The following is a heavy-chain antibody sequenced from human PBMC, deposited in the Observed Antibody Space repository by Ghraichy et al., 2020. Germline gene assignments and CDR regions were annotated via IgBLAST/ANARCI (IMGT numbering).Heavy chain of an antibody. Sequence: GESLNISCAASGFSFRNFAMSWVRQAPGKGLEWVSAIGGSGDDRYYADSVKGRFTVSRDNSMNTLYLQMNSLRAEDTALYYCAKTWEWKFDIWGQGTLVTVSS. CDR3: AKTWEWKFDI. J-gene: IGHJ3*02. D-gene: IGHD3-3*01. CDR1: GFSFRNFA. V-gene: IGHV3-23*01. CDR2: IGGSGDDR.